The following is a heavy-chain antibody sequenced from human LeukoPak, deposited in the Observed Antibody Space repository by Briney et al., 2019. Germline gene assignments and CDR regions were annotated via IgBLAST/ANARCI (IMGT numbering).Heavy chain of an antibody. J-gene: IGHJ4*02. CDR1: GFTFSSCA. CDR2: ISGNGDST. D-gene: IGHD5-18*01. Sequence: PGGSLRLSCTASGFTFSSCAMSWVRQAPGKGLERVSGISGNGDSTYIADSVKGRFTISRDNSEDTLYLQMNSLRAEDTAVYYCAKDRAYQLHVDTAMAGYFDYWGQGTLVTVSS. CDR3: AKDRAYQLHVDTAMAGYFDY. V-gene: IGHV3-23*01.